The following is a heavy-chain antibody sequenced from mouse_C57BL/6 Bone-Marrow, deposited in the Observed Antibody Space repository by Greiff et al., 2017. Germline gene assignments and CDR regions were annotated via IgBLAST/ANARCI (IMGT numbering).Heavy chain of an antibody. CDR3: ARDYCGAGFAY. CDR2: IYPRSGNT. D-gene: IGHD1-1*01. Sequence: QVHVKQSGAELARPGASVKLSCKASGYTFTSYGISWVKQRTGQGLEWIGEIYPRSGNTYYNEKFKGKATLTADKSSSTAYMELRSLTSEDSAVYFCARDYCGAGFAYWGQGTLVTVSA. CDR1: GYTFTSYG. V-gene: IGHV1-81*01. J-gene: IGHJ3*01.